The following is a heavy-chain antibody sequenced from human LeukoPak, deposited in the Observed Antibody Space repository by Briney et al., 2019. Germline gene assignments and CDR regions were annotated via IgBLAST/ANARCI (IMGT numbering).Heavy chain of an antibody. CDR3: AHIGYYYYMDV. CDR1: GFSLSTSGMC. J-gene: IGHJ6*03. CDR2: IDWDDDK. Sequence: SGPTLVNPTQTLTLTCTFSGFSLSTSGMCVSWIRQPPGKALEWLARIDWDDDKYYSTSLKTRLTIFKDTSKNQVVLTMTNMDPIDTATYYCAHIGYYYYMDVWGKGTTVTVSS. V-gene: IGHV2-70*12.